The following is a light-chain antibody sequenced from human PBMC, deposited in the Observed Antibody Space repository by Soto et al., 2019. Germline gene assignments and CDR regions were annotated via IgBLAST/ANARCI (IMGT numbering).Light chain of an antibody. V-gene: IGKV1-17*01. Sequence: DIQMTQSPSSLSASVGDRVTITCRASQGIRDALGWYQQKPGKASKRLIYAASSLQSGVPSRFSGSGSGTELTLTISSLKPEHFATYSCLQHNSSPPTFGQGIKAEIK. CDR1: QGIRDA. CDR2: AAS. CDR3: LQHNSSPPT. J-gene: IGKJ1*01.